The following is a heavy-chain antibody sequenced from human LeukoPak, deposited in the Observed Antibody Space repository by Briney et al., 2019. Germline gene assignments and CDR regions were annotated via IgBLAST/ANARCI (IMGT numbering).Heavy chain of an antibody. Sequence: PSETLSLTCAVYGGSFSGYYWSWIRQPPGKGLEWIGEINHSGSTNYNPSLKSRVTISVDTSKNQFSLELSSVTAADTAVYYCARGARPRRRYYGDQHWGQGTLVTVSP. V-gene: IGHV4-34*01. CDR1: GGSFSGYY. D-gene: IGHD4-17*01. J-gene: IGHJ4*02. CDR3: ARGARPRRRYYGDQH. CDR2: INHSGST.